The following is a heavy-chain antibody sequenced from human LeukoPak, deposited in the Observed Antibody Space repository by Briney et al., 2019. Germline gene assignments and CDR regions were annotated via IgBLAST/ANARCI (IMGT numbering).Heavy chain of an antibody. CDR1: GGTFSSYA. J-gene: IGHJ4*02. CDR2: INPNSGGT. V-gene: IGHV1-2*06. D-gene: IGHD3-22*01. CDR3: ARGTIYYYDSSGYYYFDY. Sequence: GASVKVSCKASGGTFSSYAISWVRQAPGQGLEWMGRINPNSGGTNYAQKFQGRVTMTRDTSISTAYMELSRLRSDDTAVYYCARGTIYYYDSSGYYYFDYWGQGTLVTVSS.